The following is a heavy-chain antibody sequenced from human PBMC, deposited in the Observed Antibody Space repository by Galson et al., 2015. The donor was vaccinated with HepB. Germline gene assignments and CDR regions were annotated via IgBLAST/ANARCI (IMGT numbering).Heavy chain of an antibody. D-gene: IGHD4-23*01. J-gene: IGHJ3*02. V-gene: IGHV3-23*01. CDR2: ISGSGSGT. CDR3: AKEGHYGGHTFRDVFDI. CDR1: GFTFRNYP. Sequence: SLRLSCAASGFTFRNYPMDWVRQAPGKGLEWVSAISGSGSGTYFADSVKGRFTISRDNSKNTLFLQMNSLRAEDTAVYYCAKEGHYGGHTFRDVFDIWGQGAMVTVSS.